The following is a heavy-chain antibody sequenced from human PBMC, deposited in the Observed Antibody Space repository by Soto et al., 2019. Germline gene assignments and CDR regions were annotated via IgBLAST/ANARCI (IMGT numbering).Heavy chain of an antibody. CDR2: INPSGGST. D-gene: IGHD6-13*01. V-gene: IGHV1-46*01. CDR3: ARTFSSWYYFDY. Sequence: APVKVSSKASGYTFTSYYMHWVRQAPGQGLEWMGIINPSGGSTSYAQKFQGRVTMTRDTSTSTVYMELSSLRSEYTAVYYCARTFSSWYYFDYWGQGTLVTVSS. CDR1: GYTFTSYY. J-gene: IGHJ4*02.